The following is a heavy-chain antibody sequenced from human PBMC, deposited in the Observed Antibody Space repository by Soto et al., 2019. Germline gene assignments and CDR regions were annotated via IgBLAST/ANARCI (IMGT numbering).Heavy chain of an antibody. CDR1: GGTFSSYA. CDR2: IIPIFGTA. CDR3: ASRLDPEDYNSSGYGAFDI. Sequence: ASVKVSCKASGGTFSSYAIRGVRQAPGKGLEWMGGIIPIFGTANYAQKFQGRVTITADESTSTAYMELSSLRSEDTAVYYCASRLDPEDYNSSGYGAFDIWGQGTMDTVSS. V-gene: IGHV1-69*13. J-gene: IGHJ3*02. D-gene: IGHD3-22*01.